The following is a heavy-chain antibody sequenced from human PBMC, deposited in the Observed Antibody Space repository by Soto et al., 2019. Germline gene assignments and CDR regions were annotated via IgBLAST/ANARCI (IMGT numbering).Heavy chain of an antibody. CDR3: VREDGKVGTNSAFDY. CDR1: GFTFSTYT. V-gene: IGHV3-21*01. D-gene: IGHD1-26*01. CDR2: INGRGNYI. J-gene: IGHJ4*02. Sequence: GGSLRLSCASSGFTFSTYTMNWVRQAPGKGLEWVSSINGRGNYIYYAESVKGRFTISRDNAKNSLYLQMDRLRAEDTALYYCVREDGKVGTNSAFDYWGLGALVTVYS.